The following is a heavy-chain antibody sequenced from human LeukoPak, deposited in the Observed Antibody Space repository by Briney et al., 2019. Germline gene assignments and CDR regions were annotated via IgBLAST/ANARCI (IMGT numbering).Heavy chain of an antibody. J-gene: IGHJ4*02. D-gene: IGHD3-10*01. CDR1: GXSFSGYY. CDR2: INHSGST. V-gene: IGHV4-34*01. CDR3: AGRPYYYGPLKY. Sequence: KPSETLSLTCAVYGXSFSGYYWTWIRQPPGKGLEWIGEINHSGSTNYSPSLKSRVTISVDTSKNQFSLKLSSVTAADTAVYYCAGRPYYYGPLKYWGQGTLVTVSS.